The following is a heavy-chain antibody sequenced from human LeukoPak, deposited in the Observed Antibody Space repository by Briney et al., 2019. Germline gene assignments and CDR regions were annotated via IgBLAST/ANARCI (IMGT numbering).Heavy chain of an antibody. V-gene: IGHV3-33*01. CDR1: RFTFKNYG. CDR3: ARDRGWPAVHFDL. J-gene: IGHJ4*02. D-gene: IGHD2-15*01. Sequence: GGSLRLSCAASRFTFKNYGMHWVRQAPGKGLEWVAVIWYDGSEQYYVDSVKGRFTVSRDNSKSTVYLQMNGLRVEDTALYFCARDRGWPAVHFDLWGQGTLVTVFS. CDR2: IWYDGSEQ.